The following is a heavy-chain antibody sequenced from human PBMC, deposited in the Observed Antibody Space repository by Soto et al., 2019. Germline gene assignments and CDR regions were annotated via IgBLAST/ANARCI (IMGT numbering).Heavy chain of an antibody. V-gene: IGHV4-31*03. D-gene: IGHD4-17*01. CDR1: GGSISSSDYY. Sequence: QVHLQESGPGLVKPSQTLSLTCTVSGGSISSSDYYWSWIRQPPGKGLEWIGYIYSSGNTYYNPSLKSRLPISVDTSKNQFSLKRNSVTAADTALYYCARGLSAATVVTCYFDYWGQGTLVTVSS. J-gene: IGHJ4*02. CDR3: ARGLSAATVVTCYFDY. CDR2: IYSSGNT.